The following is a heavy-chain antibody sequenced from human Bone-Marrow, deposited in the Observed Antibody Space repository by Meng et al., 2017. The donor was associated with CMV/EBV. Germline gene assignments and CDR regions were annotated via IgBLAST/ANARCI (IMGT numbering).Heavy chain of an antibody. J-gene: IGHJ6*01. CDR3: ARGRYCSSTSCYRYYYYGMAV. CDR2: MNPNSGNT. CDR1: GYTFTSYD. V-gene: IGHV1-8*03. Sequence: ASVKVSCKASGYTFTSYDINWVRQATGQGLEWMGWMNPNSGNTGYAQKFQGRVTITRNTSISTAYMELSSLRSEDTAVYYCARGRYCSSTSCYRYYYYGMAVWGQGATVTVSS. D-gene: IGHD2-2*02.